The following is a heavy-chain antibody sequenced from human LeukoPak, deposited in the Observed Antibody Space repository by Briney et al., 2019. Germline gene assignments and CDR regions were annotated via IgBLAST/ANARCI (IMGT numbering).Heavy chain of an antibody. CDR3: ARKSRYSSSYDY. CDR1: GFTFSSYW. V-gene: IGHV3-74*01. D-gene: IGHD6-6*01. CDR2: INTDGSST. Sequence: GGSLRLSCAASGFTFSSYWMHWVRQAPGKGLVWVSRINTDGSSTSYADSVKGRFTISRDNAKNTLYLQMNSLRAEGTAVYYCARKSRYSSSYDYWGQGTLVTVSS. J-gene: IGHJ4*02.